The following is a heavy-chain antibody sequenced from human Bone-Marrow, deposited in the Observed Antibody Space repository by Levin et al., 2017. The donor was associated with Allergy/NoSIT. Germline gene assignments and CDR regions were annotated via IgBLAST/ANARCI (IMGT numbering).Heavy chain of an antibody. CDR1: GYTFTIYG. J-gene: IGHJ4*02. D-gene: IGHD4-17*01. V-gene: IGHV1-18*01. CDR3: ARTPEILVAYGDYETDY. Sequence: ASVKVSCKASGYTFTIYGITWVRQAPGQGLEWLGWISTYNNKTNSAQNLQGRVTMTTDTSTSTAYMELRSLRSDDTAVYYCARTPEILVAYGDYETDYWGQGTLVTVSS. CDR2: ISTYNNKT.